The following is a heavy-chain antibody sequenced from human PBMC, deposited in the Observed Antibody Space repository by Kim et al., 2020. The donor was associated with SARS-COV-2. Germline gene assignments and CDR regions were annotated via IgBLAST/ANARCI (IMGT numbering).Heavy chain of an antibody. D-gene: IGHD3-3*01. V-gene: IGHV4-59*13. CDR1: GGSISSYY. CDR3: ARAGPVFGDRWFDP. J-gene: IGHJ5*02. CDR2: IYYSGST. Sequence: SETLSLTCTVSGGSISSYYWSWIRQPPGKGLEWIGYIYYSGSTNYNPSLKSRVTISVDTSKNQFSLKLSSVTAADTAVYYCARAGPVFGDRWFDPWGQGTLVTVSS.